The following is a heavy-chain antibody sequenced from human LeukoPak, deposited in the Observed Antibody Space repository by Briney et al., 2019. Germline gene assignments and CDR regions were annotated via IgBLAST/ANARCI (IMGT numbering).Heavy chain of an antibody. D-gene: IGHD3-9*01. J-gene: IGHJ4*02. CDR1: GYIFTDYY. Sequence: ASVKVSCKASGYIFTDYYMYWVRQAPGQGLEWMGWINPNSGNTNYAQKFQGRVTMTRDTSISTASMELSRLTSDDTAVYYCARDRKVLTGSFDYGGQGTLVTVSS. V-gene: IGHV1-2*02. CDR3: ARDRKVLTGSFDY. CDR2: INPNSGNT.